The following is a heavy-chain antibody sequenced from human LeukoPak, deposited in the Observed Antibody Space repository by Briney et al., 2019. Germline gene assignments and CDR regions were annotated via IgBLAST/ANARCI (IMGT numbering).Heavy chain of an antibody. J-gene: IGHJ3*02. Sequence: GGSLRLSCAASGFTHSSYAMSWVRQAPGKGLEWVSAISGSGGSTYYADSVKGRFTISRDNSKNTLYLQMNSLRAEDTAVYYCAKGTYYYGSGDAFDIWGQGTMVTVSS. CDR1: GFTHSSYA. CDR3: AKGTYYYGSGDAFDI. V-gene: IGHV3-23*01. CDR2: ISGSGGST. D-gene: IGHD3-10*01.